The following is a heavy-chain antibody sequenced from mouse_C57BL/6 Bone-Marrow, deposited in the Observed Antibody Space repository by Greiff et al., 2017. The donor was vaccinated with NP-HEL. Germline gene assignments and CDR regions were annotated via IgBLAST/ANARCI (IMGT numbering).Heavy chain of an antibody. CDR1: GYTFTSYW. Sequence: QVQLQQPGAELVKPGASVKMSCKASGYTFTSYWITWVKQRPGQGLEWIGDIYPGSGSTNYNEKFKSKATLTVDTSSSTAYMQLSSLTSEDSAVYYCAREAFITTVVEYWGQGTTLTVSS. V-gene: IGHV1-55*01. CDR2: IYPGSGST. CDR3: AREAFITTVVEY. J-gene: IGHJ2*01. D-gene: IGHD1-1*01.